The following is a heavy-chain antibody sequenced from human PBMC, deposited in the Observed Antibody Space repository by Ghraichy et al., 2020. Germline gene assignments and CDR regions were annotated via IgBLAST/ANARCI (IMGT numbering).Heavy chain of an antibody. CDR1: GFTFRNFG. J-gene: IGHJ4*02. D-gene: IGHD4-23*01. V-gene: IGHV3-30*03. Sequence: GGSLRLSCAASGFTFRNFGMHWVRQGPGKGLEWVAFISTHGLDQDYADSVKGRFTISRDNSKNTLYLQINSLRGDDTAVYYCAREGTTVALDNWGQGSLVTVSS. CDR3: AREGTTVALDN. CDR2: ISTHGLDQ.